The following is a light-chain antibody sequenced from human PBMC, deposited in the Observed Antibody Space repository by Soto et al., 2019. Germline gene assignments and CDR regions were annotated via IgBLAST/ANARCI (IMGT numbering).Light chain of an antibody. CDR3: QQTYSTPIT. V-gene: IGKV1-39*01. Sequence: DIQMTQSPSSLSASVGDRVTITCRASQSISSFLTWYQQKAGKAPKLLIYAASSLQSGVPSRFSGSGSGTDFTLTISSLQPEDFVTYYCQQTYSTPITFGQGTRLEIK. J-gene: IGKJ5*01. CDR1: QSISSF. CDR2: AAS.